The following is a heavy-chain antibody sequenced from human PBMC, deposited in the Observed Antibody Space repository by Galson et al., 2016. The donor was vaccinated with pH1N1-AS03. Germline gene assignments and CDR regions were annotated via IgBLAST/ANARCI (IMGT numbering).Heavy chain of an antibody. Sequence: PALVKPTQTLTLTCTFSGFSLNTGGMCVSWVRQPPGKALEWLGLIDWDDGKYYNSSLETRLTISKDTSKNQVVLTMTNMDPVDTATYYCARHNGTAAGFFYYGMDVWGQGTTVTVSS. CDR3: ARHNGTAAGFFYYGMDV. CDR2: IDWDDGK. CDR1: GFSLNTGGMC. D-gene: IGHD1-14*01. J-gene: IGHJ6*02. V-gene: IGHV2-70*20.